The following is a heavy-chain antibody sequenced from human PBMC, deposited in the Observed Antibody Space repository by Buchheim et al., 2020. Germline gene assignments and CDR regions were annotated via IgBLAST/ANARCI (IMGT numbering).Heavy chain of an antibody. D-gene: IGHD1-26*01. J-gene: IGHJ4*02. CDR2: IFWDDDK. CDR1: GFSLSTRGVS. CDR3: AHITADPKIVAATTYSSFGY. V-gene: IGHV2-5*02. Sequence: QITLKESGPTLVKPTQTLTLTCTFSGFSLSTRGVSVAWIRQPPGKALEWLALIFWDDDKRYRPSLKSRLTITKDTSENQVVHTMANMDPVDSATYYCAHITADPKIVAATTYSSFGYWGQGTL.